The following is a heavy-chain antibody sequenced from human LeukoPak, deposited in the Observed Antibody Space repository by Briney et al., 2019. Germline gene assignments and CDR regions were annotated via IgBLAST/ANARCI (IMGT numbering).Heavy chain of an antibody. Sequence: GGSLRLSCAASGFTFSSYAMSWVRQAPGKGLEWVSAISGSGGSTYYADSVKGRFTISRDNSKNTLYLQMNSLRAEDTAVYYCAKDRSGSYYLGSFAFDIWGQGTMVTVSS. V-gene: IGHV3-23*01. CDR1: GFTFSSYA. J-gene: IGHJ3*02. CDR3: AKDRSGSYYLGSFAFDI. D-gene: IGHD1-26*01. CDR2: ISGSGGST.